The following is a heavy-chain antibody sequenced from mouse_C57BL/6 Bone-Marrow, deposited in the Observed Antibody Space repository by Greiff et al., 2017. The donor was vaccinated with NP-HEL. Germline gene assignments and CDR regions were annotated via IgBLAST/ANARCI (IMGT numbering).Heavy chain of an antibody. V-gene: IGHV1-50*01. J-gene: IGHJ2*01. CDR3: ARLTRGVY. CDR1: GYTFTSYW. D-gene: IGHD1-1*02. Sequence: QVQLQQPGAELVKPGASVKLSCRASGYTFTSYWMQWVKQRPGQGLEWIGEIDPSDSYTNYNQKFKGKATLTVDTSSSTAYMQLSSLTSEDSAVYYCARLTRGVYWGQGTTLTVSS. CDR2: IDPSDSYT.